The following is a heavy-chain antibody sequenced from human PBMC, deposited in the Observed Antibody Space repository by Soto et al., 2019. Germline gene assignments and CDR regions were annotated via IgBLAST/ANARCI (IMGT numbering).Heavy chain of an antibody. D-gene: IGHD2-21*02. CDR1: GHTFTSYA. Sequence: ASVKVSCKASGHTFTSYAIHWVRQAPGQRLEWMGWINAGNGNTKYSQKFQGRVTITRDTSAGTAYMELSSLRSEDTAVYYCARSIVVVTALDYWGQGTLVTVSS. CDR2: INAGNGNT. J-gene: IGHJ4*02. V-gene: IGHV1-3*01. CDR3: ARSIVVVTALDY.